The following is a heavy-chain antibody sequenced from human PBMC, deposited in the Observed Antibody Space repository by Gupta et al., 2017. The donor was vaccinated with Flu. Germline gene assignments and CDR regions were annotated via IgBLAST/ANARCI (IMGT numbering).Heavy chain of an antibody. D-gene: IGHD2-15*01. J-gene: IGHJ4*02. V-gene: IGHV1-8*01. CDR2: MNPNKDNT. Sequence: QVQLVQSGAEVKKPGASVQVSCKASGSTFISYDINWVRQAPGQGLEWMGWMNPNKDNTGYAQKFQGRVTRTRDTSISTVYRELSSLRSEDTAGDYCARMVGYSAKQVRLDYWGKGTLVTVSS. CDR1: GSTFISYD. CDR3: ARMVGYSAKQVRLDY.